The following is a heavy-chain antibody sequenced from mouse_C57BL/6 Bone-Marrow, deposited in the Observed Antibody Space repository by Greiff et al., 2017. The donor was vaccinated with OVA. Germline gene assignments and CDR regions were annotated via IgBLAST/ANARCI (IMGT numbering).Heavy chain of an antibody. CDR1: GYTFTDYN. V-gene: IGHV1-18*01. J-gene: IGHJ1*03. CDR3: AKGWDYDSYWYFDV. Sequence: EVQLQQSGPELVKPGASVKIPCKASGYTFTDYNMDWVKQSHGKSLEWIGDINPNNGGTIYNQKFKGKATLTVDKSSSTAYMERRSLTSEDTAVYYGAKGWDYDSYWYFDVWGTGTTGTVSS. D-gene: IGHD2-4*01. CDR2: INPNNGGT.